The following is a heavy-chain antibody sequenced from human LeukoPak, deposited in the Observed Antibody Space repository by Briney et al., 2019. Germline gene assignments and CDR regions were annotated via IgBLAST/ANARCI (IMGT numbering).Heavy chain of an antibody. V-gene: IGHV3-74*01. CDR2: INSDGTVT. D-gene: IGHD6-19*01. CDR3: ATKEWLAPPPDS. J-gene: IGHJ4*02. CDR1: GFTFSKYW. Sequence: GGSLRLSCAASGFTFSKYWMLWVRQAPGKGLESVSRINSDGTVTTYADSVKGRFTVSRDNADNTMFLQMNSVRDEDTAVYYCATKEWLAPPPDSWGQGTPVTVSS.